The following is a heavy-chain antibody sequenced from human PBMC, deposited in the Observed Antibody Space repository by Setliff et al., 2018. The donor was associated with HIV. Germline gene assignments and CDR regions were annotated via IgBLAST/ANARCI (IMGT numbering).Heavy chain of an antibody. CDR1: GFDFKNYW. CDR3: AKWRGDQSEFDF. V-gene: IGHV3-7*03. Sequence: GGSLRLSCAASGFDFKNYWMSWVRQGPGKGLEWVANIKQDGSEKYYVESVKGRFTISRDNAENSLYLQMNNLRAEDTAVYYCAKWRGDQSEFDFWGQGSLVTVSS. J-gene: IGHJ4*02. D-gene: IGHD2-8*01. CDR2: IKQDGSEK.